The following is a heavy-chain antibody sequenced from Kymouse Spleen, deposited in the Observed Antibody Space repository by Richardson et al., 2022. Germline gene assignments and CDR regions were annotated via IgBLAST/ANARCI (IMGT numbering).Heavy chain of an antibody. V-gene: IGHV3-9*01. D-gene: IGHD6-13*01. CDR1: GFTFDDYA. CDR3: AKDGEQQLVLPHFDY. Sequence: EVQLVESGGGLVQPGRSLRLSCAASGFTFDDYAMHWVRQAPGKGLEWVSGISWNSGSIGYADSVKGRFTISRDNAKNSLYLQMNSLRAEDTALYYCAKDGEQQLVLPHFDYWGQGTLVTVSS. CDR2: ISWNSGSI. J-gene: IGHJ4*02.